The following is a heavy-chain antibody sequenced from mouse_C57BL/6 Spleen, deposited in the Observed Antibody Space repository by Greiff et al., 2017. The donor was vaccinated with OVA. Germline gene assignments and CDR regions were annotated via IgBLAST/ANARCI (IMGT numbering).Heavy chain of an antibody. J-gene: IGHJ4*01. CDR3: ARSGGRRDYYAMDY. Sequence: QVQLQQPGAELVMPGASVKLSCKASGYTFTSYWMHWVKQRPGQGLEWIGEIDPSDSYTNYNQKFKGKSTLTVDKSSSTAYMQLSSLTSEDSAVYYCARSGGRRDYYAMDYWGQGTSVTVAS. CDR2: IDPSDSYT. V-gene: IGHV1-69*01. D-gene: IGHD2-12*01. CDR1: GYTFTSYW.